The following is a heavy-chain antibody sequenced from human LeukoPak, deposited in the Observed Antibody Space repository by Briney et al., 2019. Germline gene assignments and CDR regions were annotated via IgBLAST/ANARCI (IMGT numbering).Heavy chain of an antibody. V-gene: IGHV3-30*18. J-gene: IGHJ6*03. CDR1: GFTFSSYG. CDR3: AKDPGYSYGYYSYMDV. D-gene: IGHD5-18*01. Sequence: GGSLRLSCAASGFTFSSYGMHWVRQAPGKGLEWVAVISYDGSNKYYADSVKGRFTISRDNSKNTLYLQMNSLRAEDTAVYYCAKDPGYSYGYYSYMDVWGKGTTVTVSS. CDR2: ISYDGSNK.